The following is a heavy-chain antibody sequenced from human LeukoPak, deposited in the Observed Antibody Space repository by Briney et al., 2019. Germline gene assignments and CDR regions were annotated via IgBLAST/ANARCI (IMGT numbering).Heavy chain of an antibody. CDR2: ISRSGSTI. J-gene: IGHJ5*02. CDR1: GFIFSDYY. V-gene: IGHV3-11*01. D-gene: IGHD2-15*01. CDR3: AREGCSGGSCYPVNWFDP. Sequence: GGSLRLSCAASGFIFSDYYMSWIRQAPGKGLEWVSYISRSGSTIYYADSVKGRFTISRDNAKNSLYLQMNSLRAADTAVYYCAREGCSGGSCYPVNWFDPWGQGTLVTVSS.